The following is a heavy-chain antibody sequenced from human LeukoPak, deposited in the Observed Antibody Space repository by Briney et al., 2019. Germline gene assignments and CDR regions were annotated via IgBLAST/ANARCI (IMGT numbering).Heavy chain of an antibody. CDR3: ARDREWLLLGDWYFDL. Sequence: SETLSLTCAVSGGSISSSNWWSWVRQPPGKGLEWIGEIYHSGSTNYNPSLKSRVTISVDKSKNQFSLKLSSVTAADTAVYYCARDREWLLLGDWYFDLWGRGTLVTVSS. J-gene: IGHJ2*01. D-gene: IGHD3-22*01. V-gene: IGHV4-4*02. CDR2: IYHSGST. CDR1: GGSISSSNW.